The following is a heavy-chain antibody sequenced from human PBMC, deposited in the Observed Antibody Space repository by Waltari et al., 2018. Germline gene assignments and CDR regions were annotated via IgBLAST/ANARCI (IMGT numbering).Heavy chain of an antibody. D-gene: IGHD6-13*01. J-gene: IGHJ4*02. CDR3: ARDLMRVAGTL. V-gene: IGHV3-7*04. CDR1: GFGFSSSW. Sequence: QLVESGGGLVQPGGSLSLSCRASGFGFSSSWMTWVRQAPGKGLEWVANIKRDASEKSYVGSVEGRFTISRDNAENSLYLQMNSLRVEDTAVYYCARDLMRVAGTLWGQGTLVTVSS. CDR2: IKRDASEK.